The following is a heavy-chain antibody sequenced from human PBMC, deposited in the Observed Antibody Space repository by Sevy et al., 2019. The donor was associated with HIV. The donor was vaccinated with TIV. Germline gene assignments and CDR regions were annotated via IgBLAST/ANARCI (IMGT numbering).Heavy chain of an antibody. Sequence: GGSLRLSCAASGFSFSNYWMPWVRQTPGKGLEWVANITQDGSEKYYVDSVKGRFTVSRDNTQNSLYLQMNSLRAEDTAVYYCARALAKASLDYWGQGTLVTVSS. J-gene: IGHJ4*02. CDR2: ITQDGSEK. V-gene: IGHV3-7*03. CDR3: ARALAKASLDY. CDR1: GFSFSNYW. D-gene: IGHD2-21*01.